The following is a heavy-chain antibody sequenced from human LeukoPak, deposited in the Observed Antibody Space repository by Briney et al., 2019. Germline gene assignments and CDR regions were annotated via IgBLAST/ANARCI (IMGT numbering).Heavy chain of an antibody. J-gene: IGHJ4*02. V-gene: IGHV4-30-2*01. Sequence: SQTLSLTCAVSGGSIGSGGYSWSWIRQPPGKGLEWIGYIYHSGSTYYNPSLKSRVTISVDRSKNQFSLELSSVTAADTAVYYCARARYFDWLPHIDYWGQGTLVTVSS. CDR3: ARARYFDWLPHIDY. CDR1: GGSIGSGGYS. CDR2: IYHSGST. D-gene: IGHD3-9*01.